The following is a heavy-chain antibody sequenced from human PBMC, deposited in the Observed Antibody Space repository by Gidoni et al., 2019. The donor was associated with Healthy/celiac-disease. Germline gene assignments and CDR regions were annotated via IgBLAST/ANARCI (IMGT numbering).Heavy chain of an antibody. Sequence: QVQLVEAGGGLVKPGGSLRISCAASGFTFSDYYMSWIRQAPGKGLEWVSYISSSGSTIYYADSVKGRFTISRDNAKNSLYLQMNSLRAEDTAVYYCARRRELLWSGYYYGMDVWGQGTTVTVSS. V-gene: IGHV3-11*01. CDR2: ISSSGSTI. CDR3: ARRRELLWSGYYYGMDV. J-gene: IGHJ6*02. CDR1: GFTFSDYY. D-gene: IGHD1-26*01.